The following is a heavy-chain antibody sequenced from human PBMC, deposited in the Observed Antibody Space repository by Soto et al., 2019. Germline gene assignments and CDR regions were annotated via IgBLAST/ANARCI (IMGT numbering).Heavy chain of an antibody. V-gene: IGHV3-23*01. D-gene: IGHD4-17*01. Sequence: EVQLLESGGGLVQPGGSLRLSCAASGFTFSSYAMSWVRQAPGTGLEWVSAISGSGGSTYYADSVKGRFTISRDNSMNTLYLQMNSLRAEATAVYYCAKDSSGDYDYWGQGTLVTVSS. CDR3: AKDSSGDYDY. CDR1: GFTFSSYA. CDR2: ISGSGGST. J-gene: IGHJ4*02.